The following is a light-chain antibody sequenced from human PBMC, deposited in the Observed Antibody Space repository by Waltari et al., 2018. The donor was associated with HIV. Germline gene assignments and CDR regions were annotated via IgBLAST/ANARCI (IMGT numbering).Light chain of an antibody. J-gene: IGLJ3*02. CDR2: LNNDGSH. Sequence: QLILTQSPSASASLGASVKLTCTLSSGHSNYAIAWLQHQPEKGPRFLMKLNNDGSHTRGDVVPDLFSGSSSGAERYLTISSLQSEDEADYYCQTWDTGPWVFGGGTKLTVL. CDR1: SGHSNYA. CDR3: QTWDTGPWV. V-gene: IGLV4-69*01.